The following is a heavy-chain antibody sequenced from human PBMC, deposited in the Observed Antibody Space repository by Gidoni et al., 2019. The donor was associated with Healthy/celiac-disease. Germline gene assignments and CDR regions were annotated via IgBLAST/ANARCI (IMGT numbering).Heavy chain of an antibody. CDR1: GFTFSSYS. Sequence: EVQLVESGGGLVKPGGSLRLSCAASGFTFSSYSMNWVRQAPGKGLEWVSSISSSSSYIYYADSVKGRFTISRDNAKNSLYLQMNSLRAEDTAVYYCARVSLRGYSGYGEVDYWGQGTLVTVSS. J-gene: IGHJ4*02. V-gene: IGHV3-21*01. D-gene: IGHD5-12*01. CDR3: ARVSLRGYSGYGEVDY. CDR2: ISSSSSYI.